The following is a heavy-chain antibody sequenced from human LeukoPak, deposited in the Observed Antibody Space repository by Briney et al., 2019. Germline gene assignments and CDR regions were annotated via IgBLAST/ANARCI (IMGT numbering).Heavy chain of an antibody. D-gene: IGHD5-18*01. CDR1: GFTFSSYG. CDR3: ASGGYSYVYPAHY. V-gene: IGHV3-30*03. J-gene: IGHJ4*02. Sequence: GSLRLSCAASGFTFSSYGMHWVRQAPGKGLEGVAVISYDGSNKYYADSVKGRFTISRDNSKNTLYLQMNSLRAEDTAVYYCASGGYSYVYPAHYWGQGTLVTVSS. CDR2: ISYDGSNK.